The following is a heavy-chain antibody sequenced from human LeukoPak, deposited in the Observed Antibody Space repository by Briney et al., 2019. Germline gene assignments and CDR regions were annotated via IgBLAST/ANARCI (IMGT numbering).Heavy chain of an antibody. V-gene: IGHV3-48*04. CDR2: ISSTSSTI. CDR1: GFTFSTYG. J-gene: IGHJ4*02. D-gene: IGHD1-26*01. CDR3: ARGVGTSSSLAY. Sequence: GGSLRLSCVGSGFTFSTYGMHWFRQAPGKGLEWASYISSTSSTIYYADSVKGRFTISRDNAKDSVYLQMNSLRAEDTAVYYCARGVGTSSSLAYWGPGTLVTVSS.